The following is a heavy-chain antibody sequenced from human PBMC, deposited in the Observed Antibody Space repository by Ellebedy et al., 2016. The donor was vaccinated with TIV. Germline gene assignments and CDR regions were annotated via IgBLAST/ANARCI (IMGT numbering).Heavy chain of an antibody. D-gene: IGHD2-21*01. Sequence: SETLSLTXTVSGGSISSGDYYWSWIRQPPGKGLEWIGYIYYSGSTYYNPSLKSRVTISVDTSKNQFSLKLSSVTAADTAVYYCATFLVGGAFDIWGQGTMVTVSS. CDR2: IYYSGST. J-gene: IGHJ3*02. CDR1: GGSISSGDYY. CDR3: ATFLVGGAFDI. V-gene: IGHV4-30-4*01.